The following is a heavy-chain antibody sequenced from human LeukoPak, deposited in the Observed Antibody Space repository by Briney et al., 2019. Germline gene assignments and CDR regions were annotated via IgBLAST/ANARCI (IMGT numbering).Heavy chain of an antibody. CDR3: ARDFFDH. V-gene: IGHV3-21*01. J-gene: IGHJ5*02. CDR2: IDSTSSFI. Sequence: PGGSLRLSCAASGFTFSSYAMMWVRQAPGKGLEWVSSIDSTSSFIYYADSLKGRFTVSRDNAKNSLYLQMNSLRAEDTAVYYCARDFFDHWGQGTLVTVSS. CDR1: GFTFSSYA.